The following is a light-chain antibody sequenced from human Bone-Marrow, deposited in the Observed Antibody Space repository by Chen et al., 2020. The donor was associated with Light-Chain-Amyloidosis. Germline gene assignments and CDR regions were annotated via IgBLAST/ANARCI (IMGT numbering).Light chain of an antibody. V-gene: IGLV1-44*01. CDR2: DTN. Sequence: QSVLTQPPSASGPPGQRVTIACSGGRSNVGANGVNWYQQLPGAAPKLLIFDTNRRPSGVPDRFSGSKSGTSASLAISDLQSEDEAHYYCAPWDDRLNGWVFGGGTRLTVL. CDR3: APWDDRLNGWV. CDR1: RSNVGANG. J-gene: IGLJ3*02.